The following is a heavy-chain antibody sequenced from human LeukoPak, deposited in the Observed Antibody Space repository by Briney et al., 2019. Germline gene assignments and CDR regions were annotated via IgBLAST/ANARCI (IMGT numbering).Heavy chain of an antibody. Sequence: ASVQVSCKTSGYTFSSYTITWVRQAPGQGLQWMGWINTNTGNPTYAQGFTGRYVFSLDTSVSTAYLQISGLTADDTAVYFCGRDPRLEIRGYTYGYIEYWGQGTLVTVSS. CDR3: GRDPRLEIRGYTYGYIEY. CDR1: GYTFSSYT. J-gene: IGHJ4*02. CDR2: INTNTGNP. D-gene: IGHD5-18*01. V-gene: IGHV7-4-1*02.